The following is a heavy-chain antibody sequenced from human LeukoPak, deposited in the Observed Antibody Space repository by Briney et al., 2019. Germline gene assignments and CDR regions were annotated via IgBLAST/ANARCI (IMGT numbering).Heavy chain of an antibody. CDR2: ITQDGSMK. V-gene: IGHV3-7*01. CDR3: AKDWGYHFASGRAYLYY. CDR1: GLTFSNYW. J-gene: IGHJ4*02. Sequence: GGSLRLSCAASGLTFSNYWMSWVRQAPGKGLEWVANITQDGSMKDYVDSVKGRFTISRDNSKNTLYLQMNSLRADDTAVYYSAKDWGYHFASGRAYLYYWGRGTLVTVS. D-gene: IGHD3-10*01.